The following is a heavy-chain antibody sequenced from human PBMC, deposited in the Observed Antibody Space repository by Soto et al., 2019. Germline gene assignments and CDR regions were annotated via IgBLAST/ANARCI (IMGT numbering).Heavy chain of an antibody. J-gene: IGHJ4*02. D-gene: IGHD4-17*01. CDR2: IYYSGST. CDR1: GGSISSSSYY. V-gene: IGHV4-39*01. Sequence: QLQLQESGPGLVKPSETLSLTCTVSGGSISSSSYYWGWIRQPPGKGLEWIGSIYYSGSTYYNPSLKSRVTISVDTSKNQFSLKLSSVTAADTAVYYCVRYYGDLNPYYFDYWGQGTLVTVSS. CDR3: VRYYGDLNPYYFDY.